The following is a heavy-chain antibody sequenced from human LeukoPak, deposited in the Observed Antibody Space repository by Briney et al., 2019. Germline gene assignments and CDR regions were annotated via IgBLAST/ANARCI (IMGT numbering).Heavy chain of an antibody. J-gene: IGHJ2*01. CDR1: GFTFSSYA. CDR3: AREALGNWYFDL. V-gene: IGHV3-30-3*01. D-gene: IGHD1-26*01. CDR2: ISYDGSNK. Sequence: GRSLRLSCAASGFTFSSYAMHWVRQAPGKGLECVAVISYDGSNKYYADSVKGRFTISRDNSKNTLYLQMNSLRAEDTAVYYCAREALGNWYFDLWGRGTLVTVSS.